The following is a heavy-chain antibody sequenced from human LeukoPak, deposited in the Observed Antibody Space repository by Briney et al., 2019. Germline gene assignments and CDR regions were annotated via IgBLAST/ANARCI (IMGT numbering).Heavy chain of an antibody. D-gene: IGHD6-19*01. V-gene: IGHV4-59*01. CDR1: GGSISSYY. J-gene: IGHJ4*02. Sequence: SETLSLTCTVSGGSISSYYWSWIRQPPGKGLEWIGYIYYSGSTNYNPSLKSRVTISVDTPKNQFSLKLSSVTAADTAVYYCARKDSSGWLFDYWGQGTLVTVSS. CDR3: ARKDSSGWLFDY. CDR2: IYYSGST.